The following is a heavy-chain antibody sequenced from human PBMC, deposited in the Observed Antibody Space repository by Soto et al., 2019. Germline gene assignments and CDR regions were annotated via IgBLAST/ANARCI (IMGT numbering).Heavy chain of an antibody. CDR2: INPKSGNT. CDR3: AKDPQSSYNWFDP. Sequence: QVQLVQSGAEVKKPGASVKVSCKASGYIFIDYYIHWVRQAPGQGLEWMGWINPKSGNTKYEQKFQARVTMTRDTSISTAYMEVSRLTSDDTAVYYCAKDPQSSYNWFDPWGQGTLVTVSS. CDR1: GYIFIDYY. J-gene: IGHJ5*02. V-gene: IGHV1-2*02.